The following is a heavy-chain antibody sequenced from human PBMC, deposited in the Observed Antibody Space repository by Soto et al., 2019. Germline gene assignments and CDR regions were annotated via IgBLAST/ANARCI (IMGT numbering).Heavy chain of an antibody. D-gene: IGHD3-22*01. V-gene: IGHV1-46*01. J-gene: IGHJ4*02. CDR1: GYTFTNYY. CDR3: AREVGEMISHTYYRGFGF. Sequence: QVQLVQSGAEVKKPGASVYVSCKASGYTFTNYYMHWVRQAPGQGLEWMGIINPSDGSTTYAQKFRGSLTMTRDTATTTVSLELVSLTSEDTAVYYCAREVGEMISHTYYRGFGFWGLGTLVTVSS. CDR2: INPSDGST.